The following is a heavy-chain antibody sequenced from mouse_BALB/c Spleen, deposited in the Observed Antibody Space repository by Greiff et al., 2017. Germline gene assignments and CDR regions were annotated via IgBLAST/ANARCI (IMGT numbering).Heavy chain of an antibody. J-gene: IGHJ3*01. CDR2: ISNSGST. Sequence: EVKLMESGPGLVKPSQSLSLTCTVTGYSIPSDYAWNWIRQFPGNKLEWMGYISNSGSTRYNPSLKSRISITRDTSKNQFFLQLNSVTTENTATYCCARSYCSSPWFAYWGQGTLVTVAA. D-gene: IGHD1-1*01. CDR3: ARSYCSSPWFAY. CDR1: GYSIPSDYA. V-gene: IGHV3-2*02.